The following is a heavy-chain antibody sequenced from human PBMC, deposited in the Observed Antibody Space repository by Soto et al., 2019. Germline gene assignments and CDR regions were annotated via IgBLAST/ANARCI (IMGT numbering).Heavy chain of an antibody. V-gene: IGHV3-33*01. CDR1: GFTFSSYG. CDR2: IWYDGSNK. J-gene: IGHJ6*03. D-gene: IGHD2-2*01. CDR3: ARDLPDIVVVPAAQGGEVYMDV. Sequence: GGSLRLSCAASGFTFSSYGMHWVRQAPGKGLEWVAVIWYDGSNKYYADSVKGRFTISRDNSKNTLYLQMNSLRAEDTAVYYCARDLPDIVVVPAAQGGEVYMDVWGKGTTVTVSS.